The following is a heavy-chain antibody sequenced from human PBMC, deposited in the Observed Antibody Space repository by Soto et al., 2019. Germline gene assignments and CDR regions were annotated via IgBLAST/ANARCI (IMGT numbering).Heavy chain of an antibody. CDR2: IDPSDSYT. CDR3: ARTAHITIFGVVTSPMDV. D-gene: IGHD3-3*01. CDR1: GYSFTSYW. Sequence: HGESLKISCKGSGYSFTSYWISWVRQMPGKGLEWMGRIDPSDSYTNYSPSFQGHVTISADKSISTAYLQWSSLKASDTAMYYCARTAHITIFGVVTSPMDVWGQGTTVTVSS. V-gene: IGHV5-10-1*01. J-gene: IGHJ6*02.